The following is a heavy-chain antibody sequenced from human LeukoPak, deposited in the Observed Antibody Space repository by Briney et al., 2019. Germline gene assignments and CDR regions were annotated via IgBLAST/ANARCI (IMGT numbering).Heavy chain of an antibody. V-gene: IGHV1-18*01. J-gene: IGHJ4*02. CDR1: GYTFTSYG. CDR3: ARAPPGGYCSGGSCYSHY. CDR2: ISAYNGNT. Sequence: ASVKVSCKASGYTFTSYGISWVRQAPGQGLEWMGWISAYNGNTNYAQKLQGRVTMTTDTSTSTAYMELRSLRSDDTAVYYYARAPPGGYCSGGSCYSHYWGQGTLVTVSP. D-gene: IGHD2-15*01.